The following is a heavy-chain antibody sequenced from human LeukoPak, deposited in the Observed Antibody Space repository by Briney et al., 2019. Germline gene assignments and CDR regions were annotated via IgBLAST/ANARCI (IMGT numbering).Heavy chain of an antibody. J-gene: IGHJ4*02. CDR3: ARDDPPWD. Sequence: ASVKVSCKASGYTFTTYDINWVRQAPGQGLEWMGWMNPNSGDTGYAHKFQGRVTMTRDTSTTTAYMELSSLTSDDTAVYYCARDDPPWDWGQGTLVTVSS. CDR2: MNPNSGDT. V-gene: IGHV1-8*01. CDR1: GYTFTTYD. D-gene: IGHD1-1*01.